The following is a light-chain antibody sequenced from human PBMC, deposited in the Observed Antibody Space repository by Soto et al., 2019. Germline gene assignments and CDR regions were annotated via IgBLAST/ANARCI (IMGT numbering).Light chain of an antibody. CDR3: QQYYIYPIT. CDR2: KAS. Sequence: DIQMTQSPSTLSASVGDRVTITCRASQTFSSWLAWYQQKPGKAPKLLIYKASSLESGVPSRFSGSGSGTEFTLTISSLQPDDFATYYCQQYYIYPITFGQGTRLEIK. V-gene: IGKV1-5*03. CDR1: QTFSSW. J-gene: IGKJ5*01.